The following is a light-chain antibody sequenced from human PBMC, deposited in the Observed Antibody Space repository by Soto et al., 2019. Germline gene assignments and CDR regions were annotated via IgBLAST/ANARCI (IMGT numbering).Light chain of an antibody. Sequence: QSVLTQPASVSGSPGQSITISCTGTSSDVGGYPYVSWYQQHPGKAPKLMIFEVSSRPSGVSPRFSGSRSGNTASLTISGLQADDEAGYYCTSYSRYRVLVFGGGTK. V-gene: IGLV2-14*01. J-gene: IGLJ3*02. CDR2: EVS. CDR1: SSDVGGYPY. CDR3: TSYSRYRVLV.